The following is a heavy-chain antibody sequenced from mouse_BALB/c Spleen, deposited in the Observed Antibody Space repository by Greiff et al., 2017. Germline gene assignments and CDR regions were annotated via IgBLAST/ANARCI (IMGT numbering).Heavy chain of an antibody. CDR1: GFTFSSYA. CDR3: ARVVQTTSYAMDY. Sequence: DVHLVESGGGLVKPGGSLKLSCAASGFTFSSYAMSWVRQSPEKRLEWVAEISSGGSYTYYPDTVTGRFTISSDNAKNTLYLEMSSLRSEDTAMYYCARVVQTTSYAMDYWGQGTSVTVSS. D-gene: IGHD2-1*01. V-gene: IGHV5-9-4*01. CDR2: ISSGGSYT. J-gene: IGHJ4*01.